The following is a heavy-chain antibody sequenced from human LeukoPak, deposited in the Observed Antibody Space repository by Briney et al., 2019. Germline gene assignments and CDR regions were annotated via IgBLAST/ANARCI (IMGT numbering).Heavy chain of an antibody. CDR1: GYTFTNYY. D-gene: IGHD5-24*01. V-gene: IGHV1-46*01. CDR3: ARIRDGYNDAYDI. Sequence: ASVRVSCKASGYTFTNYYIHWVRQAPGQGLEWMGLINPGGGNTNYAQNFQGRVTMTRDTSASTVYMELSSLRSEDTAIYYCARIRDGYNDAYDIWGQGTVVTVPS. CDR2: INPGGGNT. J-gene: IGHJ3*02.